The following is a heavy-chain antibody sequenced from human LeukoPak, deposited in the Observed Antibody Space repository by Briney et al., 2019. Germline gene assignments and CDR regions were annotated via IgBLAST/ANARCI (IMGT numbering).Heavy chain of an antibody. Sequence: GGSLRLSCAASGFTYSTYGMIWVRQAPGKGLEWVSAISGSADTRKYADSVKGRLTISRDNSQNRLYLQMSSLRAEDTAVYYCAKLISPPWGGIDYWGQGTLVTVSS. CDR1: GFTYSTYG. D-gene: IGHD3-10*01. CDR2: ISGSADTR. CDR3: AKLISPPWGGIDY. V-gene: IGHV3-23*01. J-gene: IGHJ4*02.